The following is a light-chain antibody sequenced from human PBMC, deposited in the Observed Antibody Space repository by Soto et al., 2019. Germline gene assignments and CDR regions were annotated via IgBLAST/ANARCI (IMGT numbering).Light chain of an antibody. Sequence: QSALTQPASVSGSPGQSITISCTGTSSDVGGYNSVSWYQQHPGKAPKLMIYDVTDRPSGVSNRFSGSKSGNTASLTISGLQAEDEADYYCSSYTNSGTYVVFGGGTKLTVL. CDR3: SSYTNSGTYVV. V-gene: IGLV2-14*01. CDR2: DVT. CDR1: SSDVGGYNS. J-gene: IGLJ2*01.